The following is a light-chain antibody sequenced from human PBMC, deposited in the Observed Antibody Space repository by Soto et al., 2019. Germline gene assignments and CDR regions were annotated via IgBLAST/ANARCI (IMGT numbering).Light chain of an antibody. CDR1: QSVSSSF. CDR2: GAS. J-gene: IGKJ5*01. CDR3: QQRNNWPPSIT. V-gene: IGKV3D-20*02. Sequence: EIVLTQSPGTLSLSPGERATLSCRASQSVSSSFLAWYQQKAGQAPRLLIYGASSRATGIPDRFSGSGSGTDFTLTISSLEPEDFALYYCQQRNNWPPSITFGQGTRLEI.